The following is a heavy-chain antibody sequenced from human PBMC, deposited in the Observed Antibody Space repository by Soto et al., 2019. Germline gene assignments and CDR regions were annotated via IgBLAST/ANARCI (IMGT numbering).Heavy chain of an antibody. CDR3: ARRLYYDSSGFEGGGMDV. CDR2: IYHSGST. CDR1: GGSISSGGYS. V-gene: IGHV4-30-2*03. J-gene: IGHJ6*02. Sequence: SETLSLTCTVSGGSISSGGYSWSWIRQPPGKGLEWIGYIYHSGSTYYNPSLKSRVTISVDTSKNQFSLKLSSVTAADTAVYYCARRLYYDSSGFEGGGMDVWGQGTTVTVSS. D-gene: IGHD3-22*01.